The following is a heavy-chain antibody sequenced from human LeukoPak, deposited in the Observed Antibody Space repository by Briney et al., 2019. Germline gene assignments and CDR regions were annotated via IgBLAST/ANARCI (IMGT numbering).Heavy chain of an antibody. J-gene: IGHJ4*02. CDR2: IRYDGSNK. CDR1: GFTFSSYG. CDR3: ARDRGNDYNSYFFDY. Sequence: PGGSLRLSCAASGFTFSSYGMHWVRQAPGKGLEWVAFIRYDGSNKYYADSVKGRFTISRDNSKNTLYLQINSLRAEDTAVYYCARDRGNDYNSYFFDYWGQGILVTVSS. V-gene: IGHV3-30*02. D-gene: IGHD5-24*01.